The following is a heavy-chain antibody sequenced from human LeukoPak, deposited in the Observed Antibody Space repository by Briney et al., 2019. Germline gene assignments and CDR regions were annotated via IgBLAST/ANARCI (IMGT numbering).Heavy chain of an antibody. Sequence: GSLRLPCAASGFPVSSNYMSWVRQAPGKGLEWVSVIYSGGSTYYADSVKGRFTISRDNSKNTLYLQMNSLRAEDTAVYYCARRGAHCTNGVCHPLYYFDYWGQGTLVTVSS. CDR1: GFPVSSNY. D-gene: IGHD2-8*01. J-gene: IGHJ4*02. CDR3: ARRGAHCTNGVCHPLYYFDY. V-gene: IGHV3-53*01. CDR2: IYSGGST.